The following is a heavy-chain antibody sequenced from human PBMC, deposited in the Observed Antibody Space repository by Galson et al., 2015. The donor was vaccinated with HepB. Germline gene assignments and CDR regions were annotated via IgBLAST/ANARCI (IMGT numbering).Heavy chain of an antibody. V-gene: IGHV1-18*01. J-gene: IGHJ6*02. CDR2: ISAYNGNT. CDR1: GYTFTSYG. Sequence: SVKVSCKASGYTFTSYGISWVRQAPGQGLEWMGWISAYNGNTNYAQKLQGRVTMTTDTSTSTAYMELRSLRSDDTAVYYCARRLRGVDHYGMDVWGQGTTVTVSS. CDR3: ARRLRGVDHYGMDV. D-gene: IGHD3-10*01.